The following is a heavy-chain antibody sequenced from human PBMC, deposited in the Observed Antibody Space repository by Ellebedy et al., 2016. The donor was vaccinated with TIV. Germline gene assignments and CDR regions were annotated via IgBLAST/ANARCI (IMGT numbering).Heavy chain of an antibody. J-gene: IGHJ5*02. CDR1: GGSISSYF. V-gene: IGHV4-59*01. D-gene: IGHD3-10*01. Sequence: SETLSLXXTVSGGSISSYFWSWIRQLPGKGLEWIGYIYYSGSTNYNPSLKSRVTISVDTSKNQFSLKLSSVTAADTAVYYCARWGIWFGDLFGWFDPWGQGTLVTVSS. CDR2: IYYSGST. CDR3: ARWGIWFGDLFGWFDP.